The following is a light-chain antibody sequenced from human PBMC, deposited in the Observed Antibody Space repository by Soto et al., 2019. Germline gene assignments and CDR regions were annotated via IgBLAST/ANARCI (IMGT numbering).Light chain of an antibody. CDR3: QQSYSIPLT. Sequence: DIQMTQSPSSLSASVRDRVTITFRASQSISIYLNWYQQKPGKAPKLLIYAASSLQSGVPSRFSGSGSGTDFTLTISSLQPEDFATYYCQQSYSIPLTFGGGTKVDIK. V-gene: IGKV1-39*01. CDR1: QSISIY. CDR2: AAS. J-gene: IGKJ4*01.